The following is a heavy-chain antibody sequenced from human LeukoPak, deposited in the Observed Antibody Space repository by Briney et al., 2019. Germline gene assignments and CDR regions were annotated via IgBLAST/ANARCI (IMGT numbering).Heavy chain of an antibody. CDR1: GYSISSGYY. V-gene: IGHV4-38-2*02. J-gene: IGHJ5*02. Sequence: SETLSLTCTVSGYSISSGYYWGWIRQPPGKGLEWIGSIYHSGSTYYNPSLKSRVTISVDTSKNQFSLKLSSVTAADTAVYYCARDKKQLALNWFDPWGQGTLVTVSS. CDR2: IYHSGST. CDR3: ARDKKQLALNWFDP. D-gene: IGHD6-6*01.